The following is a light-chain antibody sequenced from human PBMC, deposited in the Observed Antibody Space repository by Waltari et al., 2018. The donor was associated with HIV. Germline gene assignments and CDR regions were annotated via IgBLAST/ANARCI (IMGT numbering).Light chain of an antibody. Sequence: QSVLPQPPSVSGAPGQRVPISCTGSSSNIGAGFDFHWYQQVPGPAPKLLIYGNINRPSGVPDRFSGSKSGASASLAITGLQAEDEADYYCQSYDSSLSGSRVFGTGTKVTVL. CDR3: QSYDSSLSGSRV. CDR1: SSNIGAGFD. J-gene: IGLJ1*01. V-gene: IGLV1-40*01. CDR2: GNI.